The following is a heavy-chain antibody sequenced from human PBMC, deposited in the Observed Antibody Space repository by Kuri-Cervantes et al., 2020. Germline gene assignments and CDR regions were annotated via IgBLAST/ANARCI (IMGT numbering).Heavy chain of an antibody. Sequence: ASVPVSCKASRYTFTRYPMHWVRPAPGQRLEWMGWSNAGNGNTKYSQEFQGRVTITRDTSASTAYMALSSLRSEDTAVYYCARNWGAVRYFDWYRVSPYYYYGMDVWGQGTTVTVSS. CDR3: ARNWGAVRYFDWYRVSPYYYYGMDV. CDR1: RYTFTRYP. D-gene: IGHD3-9*01. CDR2: SNAGNGNT. V-gene: IGHV1-3*02. J-gene: IGHJ6*02.